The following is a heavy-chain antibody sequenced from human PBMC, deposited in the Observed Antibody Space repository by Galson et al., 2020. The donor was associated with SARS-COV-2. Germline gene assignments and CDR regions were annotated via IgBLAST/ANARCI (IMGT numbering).Heavy chain of an antibody. V-gene: IGHV2-70*11. J-gene: IGHJ4*02. D-gene: IGHD3-10*01. CDR2: IDWADDK. Sequence: SGPTLVKPTQTLTLTCTFSGFSLSTSGMCVSWIRQPPGQALEWLARIDWADDKYYSTSLKTRLTISKDTSKNQVVLTMTNMDPVDTATYYCARMVVRGVTYDYWGQGTLVTVSS. CDR1: GFSLSTSGMC. CDR3: ARMVVRGVTYDY.